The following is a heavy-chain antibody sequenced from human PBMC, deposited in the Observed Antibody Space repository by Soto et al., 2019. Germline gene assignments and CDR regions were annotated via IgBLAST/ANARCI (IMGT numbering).Heavy chain of an antibody. CDR1: GFTFSSYG. CDR2: IWYDGSNK. J-gene: IGHJ4*02. Sequence: GGSLRLSCAASGFTFSSYGMHWVRQAPGKGLEWVAVIWYDGSNKYYADSVKGRFTISRDNSKNTLYLQMNSLRAEDTAVYYCARDSGRLRFLEWLYHYWGQGTLVTVSS. D-gene: IGHD3-3*01. V-gene: IGHV3-33*01. CDR3: ARDSGRLRFLEWLYHY.